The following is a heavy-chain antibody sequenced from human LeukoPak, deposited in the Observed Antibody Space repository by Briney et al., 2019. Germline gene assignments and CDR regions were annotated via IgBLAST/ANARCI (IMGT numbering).Heavy chain of an antibody. CDR3: ARVRGYGDYPPDY. J-gene: IGHJ4*02. Sequence: SGGSLRLSCAASGFTFSSYSMNWVRQAPGKGLEWVSYISSSSSTTYYADSVKGRFTIPRDNAKNSLYLQMNSLRDEDTAVYYCARVRGYGDYPPDYWGQGTLVTVSS. CDR2: ISSSSSTT. CDR1: GFTFSSYS. V-gene: IGHV3-48*02. D-gene: IGHD4-17*01.